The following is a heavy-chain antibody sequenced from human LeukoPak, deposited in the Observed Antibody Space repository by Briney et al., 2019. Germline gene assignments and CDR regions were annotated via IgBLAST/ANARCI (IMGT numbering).Heavy chain of an antibody. D-gene: IGHD3-22*01. CDR1: GGSIRSSYYY. J-gene: IGHJ4*02. CDR3: ARVGSSGYYLSY. Sequence: SETLSLTCTVSGGSIRSSYYYWGWIRQPPGKGLEWIGSIYDSGSTNYNPSLKSRVTISVDTSKNQFSLKLSSVTAADTAVYYCARVGSSGYYLSYWGQGTLVTVSS. V-gene: IGHV4-39*07. CDR2: IYDSGST.